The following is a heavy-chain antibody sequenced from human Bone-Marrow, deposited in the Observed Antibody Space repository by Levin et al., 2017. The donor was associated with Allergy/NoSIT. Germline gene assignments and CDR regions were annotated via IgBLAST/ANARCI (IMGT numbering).Heavy chain of an antibody. Sequence: GGSLRLSCAATGFIFSNYGMHWVRQPPGKGLEWVAVTSHDDSKKNYADSVEGRFTVSRDNSKNAVYLQMNSLRSEDTAVYYCAKCSTLTCSIDDWGQGILVIVSS. J-gene: IGHJ4*02. D-gene: IGHD2-2*01. CDR3: AKCSTLTCSIDD. CDR1: GFIFSNYG. CDR2: TSHDDSKK. V-gene: IGHV3-30*18.